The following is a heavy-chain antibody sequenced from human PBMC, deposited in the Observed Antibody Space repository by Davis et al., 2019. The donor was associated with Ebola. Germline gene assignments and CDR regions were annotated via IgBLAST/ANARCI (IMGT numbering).Heavy chain of an antibody. Sequence: ASVKVSCKASGYTFTGYYMHWVRQAPGQGLEWMGWISAYNGNTNYAQKLQGRVTITTDTSTSTAYMELRSLRSDDTAVYYCARGRGDYGDYVLFYWGQGTLVTVSS. J-gene: IGHJ4*02. CDR2: ISAYNGNT. CDR1: GYTFTGYY. D-gene: IGHD4-17*01. V-gene: IGHV1-18*04. CDR3: ARGRGDYGDYVLFY.